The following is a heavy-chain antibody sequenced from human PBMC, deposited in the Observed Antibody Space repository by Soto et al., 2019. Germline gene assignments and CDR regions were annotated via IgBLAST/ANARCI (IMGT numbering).Heavy chain of an antibody. D-gene: IGHD3-9*01. V-gene: IGHV3-30*18. J-gene: IGHJ3*02. CDR1: GFTFSSYG. CDR3: ANDLVEDWLGAFYI. CDR2: ISYDGSNK. Sequence: QVQLVESGGGVVQPGRSLRLSCAASGFTFSSYGMHWVRQAPGKGLEWVAVISYDGSNKYYADSVKGRFTISRDNSKNTLYLQMNSLRAEDTAVYYCANDLVEDWLGAFYIWGQGTMVTVSS.